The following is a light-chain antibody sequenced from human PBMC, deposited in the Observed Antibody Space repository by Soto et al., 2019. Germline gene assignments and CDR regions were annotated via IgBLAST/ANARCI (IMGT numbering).Light chain of an antibody. CDR3: QQYGTAPSWT. CDR1: QSISSY. CDR2: DAS. Sequence: IMLTPPPATLSLSPGARAPLSRRASQSISSYLAWYQQRPGQAPRLLIYDASNRATGIPDRFSGSGSGTDFTLTISRLEPEDFGVYFCQQYGTAPSWTFGQGTKVDIK. V-gene: IGKV3-11*01. J-gene: IGKJ1*01.